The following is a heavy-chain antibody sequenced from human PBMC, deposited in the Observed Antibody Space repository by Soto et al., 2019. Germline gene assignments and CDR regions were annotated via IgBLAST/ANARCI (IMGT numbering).Heavy chain of an antibody. V-gene: IGHV4-30-2*01. D-gene: IGHD3-22*01. CDR1: GGSISSGGYS. CDR3: ARHDSSGSPLWVSETVIGPF. J-gene: IGHJ4*02. CDR2: IYHSGST. Sequence: SETLSLTCAVSGGSISSGGYSWSWIRQPPGKGLEWIGYIYHSGSTYYNPSLKSRVTISVDTSKNQFSLKLSSVTAADTAVYYCARHDSSGSPLWVSETVIGPFWGQGTLVTVS.